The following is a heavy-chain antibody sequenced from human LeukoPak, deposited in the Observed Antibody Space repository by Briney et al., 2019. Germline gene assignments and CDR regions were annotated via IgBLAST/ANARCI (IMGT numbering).Heavy chain of an antibody. D-gene: IGHD4-23*01. CDR2: IYFSGTT. J-gene: IGHJ4*02. CDR3: ASDYGADSGY. CDR1: GDSFSSSSYY. Sequence: SETLSLTCSVSGDSFSSSSYYWAWIRQPPGKGLEWIGSIYFSGTTYYNPSLKSRVSVSVDTSKNQFSLKVTSVTAADTGVYYCASDYGADSGYWGQGTLVTVSS. V-gene: IGHV4-39*01.